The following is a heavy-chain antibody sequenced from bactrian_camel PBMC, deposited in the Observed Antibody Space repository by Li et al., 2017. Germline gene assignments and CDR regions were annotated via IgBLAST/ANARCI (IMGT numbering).Heavy chain of an antibody. CDR2: IDTGDGST. D-gene: IGHD2*01. V-gene: IGHV3S28*01. Sequence: LVESGGGSVQAGGSLRLSCAASGRTYSKWCMGWFRQISGKEREGVAAIDTGDGSTYYADSVRGRFTISRDNAENTMYLQMNSLKPEDTAMYYCAARGPYCYTKLSVRDFTYWGQGTQVTVS. CDR3: AARGPYCYTKLSVRDFTY. CDR1: GRTYSKWC. J-gene: IGHJ6*01.